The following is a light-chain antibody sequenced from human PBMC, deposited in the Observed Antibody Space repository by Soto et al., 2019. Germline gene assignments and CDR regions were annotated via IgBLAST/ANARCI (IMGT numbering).Light chain of an antibody. V-gene: IGKV3-15*01. Sequence: IGMTQSPATLSLSPGERATLSCRASQSVNINLAWYKQKPGQAPRLLSFGASSRANGIPARFSGSGSGTDFTLTISRLEPEDFVVYYCQQYDSSPLTFGGGTKVDIK. CDR1: QSVNIN. CDR2: GAS. J-gene: IGKJ4*01. CDR3: QQYDSSPLT.